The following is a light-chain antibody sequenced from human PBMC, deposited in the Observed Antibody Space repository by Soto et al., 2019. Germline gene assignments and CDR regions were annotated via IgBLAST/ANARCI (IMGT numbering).Light chain of an antibody. CDR2: AAS. CDR1: QSISNY. Sequence: DIQMTQSPSSLSASVGDRVTITCRASQSISNYLIWYQQKPGKAPELLIYAASSLQTGVPSRFSGSGSGTDFTLTISSLQPEDFATYYCQQTYSTPRTFGQGTTVEIK. CDR3: QQTYSTPRT. V-gene: IGKV1-39*01. J-gene: IGKJ1*01.